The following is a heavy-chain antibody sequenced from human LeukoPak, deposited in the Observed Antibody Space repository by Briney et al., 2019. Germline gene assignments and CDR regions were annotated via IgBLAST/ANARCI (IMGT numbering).Heavy chain of an antibody. Sequence: GGSLRLSCAASGFTFSSYAMSWVRQAPGKGLEWVSAISGSGGSTYYADSVKGRFTISRDDAKNSLYLQMNSLRAEDTAVYYCARDPGDAFDIWGQGTTVTVSS. V-gene: IGHV3-23*01. CDR2: ISGSGGST. J-gene: IGHJ3*02. CDR1: GFTFSSYA. D-gene: IGHD3-10*01. CDR3: ARDPGDAFDI.